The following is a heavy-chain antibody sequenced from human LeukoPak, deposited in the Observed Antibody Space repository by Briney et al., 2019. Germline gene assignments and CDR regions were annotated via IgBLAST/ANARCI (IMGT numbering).Heavy chain of an antibody. Sequence: GVSLRLSCAASGFIFSSYAMSWVRQAPGKGLKWVSTISGSGGSTYYADSVKGRFTISRDNSKNTVYLQMNSLRAEDTAVYYCAKDRSCTNDVCHGDFDYWGQGTLVTVSS. CDR3: AKDRSCTNDVCHGDFDY. V-gene: IGHV3-23*01. J-gene: IGHJ4*02. CDR2: ISGSGGST. CDR1: GFIFSSYA. D-gene: IGHD2-8*01.